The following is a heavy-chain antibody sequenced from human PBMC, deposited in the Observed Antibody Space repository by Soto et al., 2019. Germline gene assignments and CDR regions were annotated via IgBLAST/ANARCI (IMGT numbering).Heavy chain of an antibody. J-gene: IGHJ5*02. CDR1: GGTFSSYT. CDR2: IIPILGNT. Sequence: ASVKVSCKASGGTFSSYTISWVRQAPGQGLEWMGRIIPILGNTNYAQKLQGRVTMTTDTSTSTAYMELRSLRSDDTAVYYCARVKGSGYHNWFDPWGQGTLVTVSS. D-gene: IGHD3-22*01. CDR3: ARVKGSGYHNWFDP. V-gene: IGHV1-18*01.